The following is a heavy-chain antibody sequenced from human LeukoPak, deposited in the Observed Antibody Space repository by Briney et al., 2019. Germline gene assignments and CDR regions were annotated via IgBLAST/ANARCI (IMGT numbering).Heavy chain of an antibody. Sequence: SVKLSCKASGYTFTSYDTNWVRQATGQPLEWMGWMSPNSGNTGYAQKFQGRVTMTRNNSISTAYMELSSLRSEDTAVYYCARRLPGFLVRGVLNGNWFDPWGQGILVTVSS. CDR2: MSPNSGNT. V-gene: IGHV1-8*01. CDR3: ARRLPGFLVRGVLNGNWFDP. J-gene: IGHJ5*02. CDR1: GYTFTSYD. D-gene: IGHD3-10*01.